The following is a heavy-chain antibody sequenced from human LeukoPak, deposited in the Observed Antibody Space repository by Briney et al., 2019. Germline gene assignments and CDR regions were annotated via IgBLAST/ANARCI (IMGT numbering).Heavy chain of an antibody. CDR2: IYYSGST. Sequence: SETLSLTCTVSGGSISSYYWSWIRQPPGEGLEWIGYIYYSGSTNYNPSLRSRVTISVDTSKNQFSLKLSSVTAADTAVYYCAREIAAAGDNWFDPWGQGTLVTVSS. J-gene: IGHJ5*02. V-gene: IGHV4-59*01. CDR1: GGSISSYY. CDR3: AREIAAAGDNWFDP. D-gene: IGHD6-13*01.